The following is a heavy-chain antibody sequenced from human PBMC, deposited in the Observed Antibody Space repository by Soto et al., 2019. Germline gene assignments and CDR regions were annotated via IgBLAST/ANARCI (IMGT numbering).Heavy chain of an antibody. CDR3: ARDLPTGHTVAPYYYGMDV. J-gene: IGHJ6*02. D-gene: IGHD4-17*01. Sequence: SETLSLTCAVSGGSFSGYYWTWIRQPPGTGLEWIGEINHSGSTNYNPSLKSRVAISVDTSKNQFSLKLSSVTAADTAVYYCARDLPTGHTVAPYYYGMDVWGQGTTVS. V-gene: IGHV4-34*01. CDR2: INHSGST. CDR1: GGSFSGYY.